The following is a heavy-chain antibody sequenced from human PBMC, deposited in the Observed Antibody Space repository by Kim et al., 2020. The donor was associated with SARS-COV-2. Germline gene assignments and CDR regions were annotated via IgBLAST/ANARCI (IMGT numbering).Heavy chain of an antibody. D-gene: IGHD6-19*01. CDR3: TTEYSSGIDY. J-gene: IGHJ4*02. CDR2: INGKTDGGTT. V-gene: IGHV3-15*01. Sequence: GSLRLSRAASGFTFSNAWMSWVRQAPGKGLEWVGRINGKTDGGTTVYAAPVKGRFTISRDDSKNRLYLQMNSLKTEDTAVYYCTTEYSSGIDYWGQGTL. CDR1: GFTFSNAW.